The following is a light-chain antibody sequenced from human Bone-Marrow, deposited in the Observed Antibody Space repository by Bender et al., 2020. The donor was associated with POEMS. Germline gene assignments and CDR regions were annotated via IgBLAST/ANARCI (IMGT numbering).Light chain of an antibody. CDR2: GYN. J-gene: IGLJ3*02. V-gene: IGLV1-40*01. CDR1: SSNTGSGYD. CDR3: QAWDSNTWV. Sequence: QSVLTQPPSVSGAPGQRVTICCTGSSSNTGSGYDINWYQHLPGTAPKLLIYGYNNRPSGVPDRFSGSNSGNTATLTLSGTQAMDEADYYCQAWDSNTWVFGGGTKVTVL.